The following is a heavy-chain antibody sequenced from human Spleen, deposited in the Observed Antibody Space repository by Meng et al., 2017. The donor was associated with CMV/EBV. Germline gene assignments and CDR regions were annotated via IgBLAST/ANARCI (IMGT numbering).Heavy chain of an antibody. D-gene: IGHD6-13*01. CDR2: INHSGST. Sequence: QVQSQQVGAGLLKPSETLSLTCAVYGGSFSGYYWSWIRQPPGKGLEWIGEINHSGSTNYNPSLKSRVTISVDTSKNQFSLKLSSVTAADTAVYYCASIAAAGTAIVYWGQGTLVTVSS. CDR1: GGSFSGYY. J-gene: IGHJ4*02. V-gene: IGHV4-34*01. CDR3: ASIAAAGTAIVY.